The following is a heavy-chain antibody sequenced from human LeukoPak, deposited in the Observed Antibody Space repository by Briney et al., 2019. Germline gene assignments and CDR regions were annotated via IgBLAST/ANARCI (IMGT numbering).Heavy chain of an antibody. CDR1: GDRVSSNSAA. Sequence: QTLSLTCAISGDRVSSNSAAWNWIRQSPSRGLEWLGRTYYRSKWFNDYAVPMKSRKSINPDTSHNQSSLQLPSVTPEDTAVQYCARKPWYGASFDSWGQGTLVTVSS. CDR2: TYYRSKWFN. CDR3: ARKPWYGASFDS. D-gene: IGHD6-13*01. V-gene: IGHV6-1*01. J-gene: IGHJ4*02.